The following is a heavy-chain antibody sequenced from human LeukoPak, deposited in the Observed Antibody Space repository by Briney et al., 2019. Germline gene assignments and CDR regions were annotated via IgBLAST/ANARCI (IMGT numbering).Heavy chain of an antibody. J-gene: IGHJ5*02. Sequence: SVKVSCKASGGTFSSYAISWVRQAPGQGLEWMGGIIPIFGTANYAQKFQGRVTITADESTSTAYMELSSLRSEDTAVYYCAREETWGIAVAGTQLAWFDPWGQGTLVTISS. D-gene: IGHD6-19*01. CDR1: GGTFSSYA. V-gene: IGHV1-69*13. CDR2: IIPIFGTA. CDR3: AREETWGIAVAGTQLAWFDP.